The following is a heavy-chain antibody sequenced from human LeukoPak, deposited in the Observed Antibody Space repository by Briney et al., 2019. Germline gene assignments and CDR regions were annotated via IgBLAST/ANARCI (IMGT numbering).Heavy chain of an antibody. CDR1: GFTFSSYS. D-gene: IGHD2-15*01. J-gene: IGHJ4*02. Sequence: PGGSLRLSCAASGFTFSSYSMNWVRQAPGKGLEWVSYISSSSSTIYYADSVKGRFTISRDNAKNPLYLQMNSLRDEDTAVYYCAREVARGIDYWGQGTLVTVSS. CDR2: ISSSSSTI. V-gene: IGHV3-48*02. CDR3: AREVARGIDY.